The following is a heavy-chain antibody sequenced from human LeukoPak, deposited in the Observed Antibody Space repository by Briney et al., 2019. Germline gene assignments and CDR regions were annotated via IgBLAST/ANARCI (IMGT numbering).Heavy chain of an antibody. J-gene: IGHJ5*02. CDR3: AREFDP. Sequence: SETLSLTCTVSGGSISSGSYYWSWIRQPAGKRLEWIGRIYTSGSTNYNPSLKSRVTISVDTSKNQFSLKLSSVTAADTAVYYCAREFDPWGQGTLVTVSS. CDR1: GGSISSGSYY. V-gene: IGHV4-61*02. CDR2: IYTSGST.